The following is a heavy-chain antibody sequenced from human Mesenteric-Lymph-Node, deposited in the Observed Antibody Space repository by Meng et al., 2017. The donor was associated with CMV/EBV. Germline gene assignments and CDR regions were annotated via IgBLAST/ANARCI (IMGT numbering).Heavy chain of an antibody. V-gene: IGHV3-74*01. Sequence: GESLKISCAASGFTFSSYWMHWVRQAPGKGLVWVSRINSDGSSTNYADSVKGRFTISRDNAKNTLYLQMNSLRADDTAVYYCVPYVLAARGQGTLVTVSS. CDR3: VPYVLAA. J-gene: IGHJ4*02. CDR1: GFTFSSYW. CDR2: INSDGSST. D-gene: IGHD6-13*01.